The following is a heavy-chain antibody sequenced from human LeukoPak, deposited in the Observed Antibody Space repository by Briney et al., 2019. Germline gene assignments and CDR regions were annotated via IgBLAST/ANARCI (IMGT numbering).Heavy chain of an antibody. D-gene: IGHD4-17*01. CDR2: ISGSGSST. V-gene: IGHV3-23*01. Sequence: GGSLRLSCAASGFTFSNYAMSWVRQAPGKGLEWVSAISGSGSSTNYADSAKGHFTISRDNSKNTLYLQMTSLRAEDTAVYSCAKGRNGDYSAYYSYVMDVWGQGTTVTVSS. J-gene: IGHJ6*02. CDR3: AKGRNGDYSAYYSYVMDV. CDR1: GFTFSNYA.